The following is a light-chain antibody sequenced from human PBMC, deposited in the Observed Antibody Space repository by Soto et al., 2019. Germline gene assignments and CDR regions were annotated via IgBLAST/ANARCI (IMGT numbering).Light chain of an antibody. CDR2: GAS. J-gene: IGKJ4*01. Sequence: EIVMTQSPATLSVSPGERATLSCRASQSVSSNLAWYQQKPGQAPSLLIFGASTRATGIPARFSGSGSGTELTLTISSLQSEDFAVYYCQQYHNWLTFGGGTKVEIK. CDR1: QSVSSN. V-gene: IGKV3-15*01. CDR3: QQYHNWLT.